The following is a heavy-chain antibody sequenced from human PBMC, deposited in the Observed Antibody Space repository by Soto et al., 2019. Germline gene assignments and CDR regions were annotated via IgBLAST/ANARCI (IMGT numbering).Heavy chain of an antibody. D-gene: IGHD5-12*01. Sequence: GASVKVSCKASGYTFTSYYMHWARQATGQGLEWMGIINPSGGSTSYAQKFQGRVTMTRDTSKSPVYMELSTLRSEDTAVYYCAREIRGYDSDYYYYYMDVWGKGTTVTVSS. CDR3: AREIRGYDSDYYYYYMDV. J-gene: IGHJ6*03. CDR1: GYTFTSYY. V-gene: IGHV1-46*01. CDR2: INPSGGST.